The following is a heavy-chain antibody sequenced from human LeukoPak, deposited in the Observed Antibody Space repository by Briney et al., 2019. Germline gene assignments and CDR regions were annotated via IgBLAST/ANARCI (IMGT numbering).Heavy chain of an antibody. CDR3: ARALGWLRFEGGFDY. CDR2: MNPNSANT. J-gene: IGHJ4*02. Sequence: ASVTVSFKASGYTFTSYDINWVRQAPGQGLEWMGWMNPNSANTGYAQKFQGRVTMTRNTSISTAYMELSSLRSEDTAVYYCARALGWLRFEGGFDYWGQGTLVTVSS. D-gene: IGHD5-12*01. CDR1: GYTFTSYD. V-gene: IGHV1-8*01.